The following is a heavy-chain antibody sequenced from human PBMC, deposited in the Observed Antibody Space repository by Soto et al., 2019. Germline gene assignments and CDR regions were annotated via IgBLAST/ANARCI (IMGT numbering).Heavy chain of an antibody. Sequence: ASVKVSCKASGYTFTSYGISWVRQAPGQGLEWMGWISAYNGNTNYAQKLQGRVTMTTDTSTSTAYMELRSLRSDDTAVYYCARDSSGYYSGDTFDYWGQGTLVTVSS. CDR1: GYTFTSYG. CDR3: ARDSSGYYSGDTFDY. CDR2: ISAYNGNT. V-gene: IGHV1-18*01. D-gene: IGHD3-22*01. J-gene: IGHJ4*02.